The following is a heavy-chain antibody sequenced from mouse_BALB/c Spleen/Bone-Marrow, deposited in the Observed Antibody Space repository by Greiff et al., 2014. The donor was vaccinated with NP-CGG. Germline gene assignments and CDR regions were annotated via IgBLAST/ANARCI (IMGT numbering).Heavy chain of an antibody. CDR2: IWAGGST. V-gene: IGHV2-9*02. Sequence: QVQLKESGPGLVAPSQSLSITCTVSGFSLTSYGVHWVRQPPGKGLEWLGVIWAGGSTDYNSALMSRLSISKDNSKSQVFLKMNSLQTDDTAMYYCGGDESGSCGDYWGQGTSVTVSS. CDR1: GFSLTSYG. D-gene: IGHD1-1*02. J-gene: IGHJ4*01. CDR3: GGDESGSCGDY.